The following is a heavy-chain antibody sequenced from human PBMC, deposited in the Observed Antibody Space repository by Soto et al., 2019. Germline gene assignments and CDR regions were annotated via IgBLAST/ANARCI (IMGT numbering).Heavy chain of an antibody. Sequence: QVQLVESGGGVVQPGGSLRLSCAASGFSFSSYGIHWVRQAPGKGQEWVAVVSNEGSIQYYADSVKGRFTISRDNSENTVFLQMNSLRSEDTAVYYCAKEGGTLGTSASYGFDYWGQGSRVTVSS. J-gene: IGHJ4*02. CDR1: GFSFSSYG. D-gene: IGHD3-16*01. CDR3: AKEGGTLGTSASYGFDY. CDR2: VSNEGSIQ. V-gene: IGHV3-30*18.